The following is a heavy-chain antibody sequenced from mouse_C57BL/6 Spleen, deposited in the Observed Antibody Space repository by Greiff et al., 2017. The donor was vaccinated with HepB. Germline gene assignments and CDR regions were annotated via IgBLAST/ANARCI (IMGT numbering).Heavy chain of an antibody. V-gene: IGHV1-22*01. CDR2: INPNNGGT. J-gene: IGHJ2*01. Sequence: EVQLKQSGPELVKPGASVKMSCKASGYTFTDYNMHWVKQSHGKSLEWIGYINPNNGGTSYNQKFKGKATLTVNKSSSTAYMELRSLTSEDSAVYYCAREGYYGSSYGYWGQGTTLTVSS. D-gene: IGHD1-1*01. CDR3: AREGYYGSSYGY. CDR1: GYTFTDYN.